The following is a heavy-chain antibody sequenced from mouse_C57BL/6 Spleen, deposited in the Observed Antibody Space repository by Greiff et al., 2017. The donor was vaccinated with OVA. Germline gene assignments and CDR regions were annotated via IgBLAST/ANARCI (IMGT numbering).Heavy chain of an antibody. V-gene: IGHV2-2*01. J-gene: IGHJ1*03. Sequence: VKLQASGPGLVQPSQRLSITCTVSGFSLTSYGVHWVRQSPGQGLEWLGVIWRGGGTDYNAAFISRLSISKNNSKSQVFLKMNSLQADDTAIYYCARILYGNYGYFDVWGTGTTVTVSS. D-gene: IGHD2-1*01. CDR1: GFSLTSYG. CDR3: ARILYGNYGYFDV. CDR2: IWRGGGT.